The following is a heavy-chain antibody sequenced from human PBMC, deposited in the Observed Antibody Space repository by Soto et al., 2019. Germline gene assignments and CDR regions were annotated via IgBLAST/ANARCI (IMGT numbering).Heavy chain of an antibody. Sequence: GGSLRLSCAASGFTFSSYVMSWVRQAPGKGLEWVSAISGSGGSTYYADSVKGRFTISRDNSKNTLYLQMNSLRAEDTAVYYCAKRDSSSWYNWFDPWGQGTLVTVSS. V-gene: IGHV3-23*01. CDR3: AKRDSSSWYNWFDP. CDR1: GFTFSSYV. CDR2: ISGSGGST. D-gene: IGHD6-13*01. J-gene: IGHJ5*02.